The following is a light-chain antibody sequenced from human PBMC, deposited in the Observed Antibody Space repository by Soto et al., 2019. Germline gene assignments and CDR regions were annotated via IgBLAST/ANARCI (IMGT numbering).Light chain of an antibody. J-gene: IGKJ4*01. Sequence: EIVLTQSPGALSVAPGETLSLSCRASEAINNNFVAWYQQRPGQVPRLLMYGASIRVSGVPDRISGRRSGTGFILNIARVEAEDYAVYFCQQYHLSPLTFGGGTQV. CDR2: GAS. V-gene: IGKV3-20*01. CDR3: QQYHLSPLT. CDR1: EAINNNF.